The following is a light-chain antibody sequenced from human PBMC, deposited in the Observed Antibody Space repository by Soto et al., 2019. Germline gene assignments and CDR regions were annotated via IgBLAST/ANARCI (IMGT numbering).Light chain of an antibody. CDR1: SSTIGAGYD. CDR3: QSYDSSLSGYV. Sequence: VLTQPPSVSGAPGQRVTISCTGSSSTIGAGYDVHWYQQLPGTAPKLLIYGNSNRPSGVPDRFSGSKSGTSASLAITGLQAEDEADYYCQSYDSSLSGYVVGTGTKVTVL. V-gene: IGLV1-40*01. J-gene: IGLJ1*01. CDR2: GNS.